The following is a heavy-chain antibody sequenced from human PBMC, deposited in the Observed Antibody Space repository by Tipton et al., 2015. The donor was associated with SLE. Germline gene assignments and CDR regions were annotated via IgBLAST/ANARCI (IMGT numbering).Heavy chain of an antibody. V-gene: IGHV3-33*08. CDR2: IWYDGSNK. Sequence: SLRLSCAASGFTFSSYGMHWVRQAPGKGLEWVAVIWYDGSNKYYADSVKGRFTISRDNSKNTLYLQMNSLRAEDTAVYYCARPGAYCGGDCYSYDAFDIWGQGTMVTVSS. CDR3: ARPGAYCGGDCYSYDAFDI. D-gene: IGHD2-21*01. J-gene: IGHJ3*02. CDR1: GFTFSSYG.